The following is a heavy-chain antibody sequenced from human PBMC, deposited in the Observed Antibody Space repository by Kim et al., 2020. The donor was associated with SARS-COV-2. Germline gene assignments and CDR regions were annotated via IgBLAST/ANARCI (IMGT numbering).Heavy chain of an antibody. D-gene: IGHD3-10*01. V-gene: IGHV1-69*06. CDR2: IIPNSGTA. CDR3: ARDIKGTHRFTGYYY. CDR1: GDTFTSYA. Sequence: SVKVSCKASGDTFTSYAISWVRQAPGQGLEWMGGIIPNSGTANYAQKFTGRVTFTADKSITTAYLQMSSLGSEDTALYYCARDIKGTHRFTGYYY. J-gene: IGHJ6*01.